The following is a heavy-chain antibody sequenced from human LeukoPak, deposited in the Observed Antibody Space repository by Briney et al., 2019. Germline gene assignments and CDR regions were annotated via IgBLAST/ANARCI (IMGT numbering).Heavy chain of an antibody. J-gene: IGHJ4*02. CDR1: GFTFDDYA. Sequence: GRSLRLSCAASGFTFDDYAMHWVRQAPGQGLEWVSGISWNSGSIGYADSVKGRFTISRDNAKNSLYLQMNSLRAEDTALYYCAANFWSGYRFDYWGQGTLVTVSS. D-gene: IGHD3-3*01. CDR2: ISWNSGSI. V-gene: IGHV3-9*01. CDR3: AANFWSGYRFDY.